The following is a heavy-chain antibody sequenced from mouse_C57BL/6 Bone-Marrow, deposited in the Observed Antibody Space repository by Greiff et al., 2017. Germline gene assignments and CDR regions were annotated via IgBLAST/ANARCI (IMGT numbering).Heavy chain of an antibody. D-gene: IGHD1-1*01. V-gene: IGHV1-72*01. CDR3: ARSDYYGSSYYFDY. CDR2: IDPNSGGT. J-gene: IGHJ2*01. Sequence: QVQLKQSGAELARPGASVKLSCKASGYTFTSYGISWVKQRPGRGLEWIGRIDPNSGGTKYNEKFKSKATLTVDKPSSTAYMQLSSLTSEDSAVYYCARSDYYGSSYYFDYWGQGTTLTVSS. CDR1: GYTFTSYG.